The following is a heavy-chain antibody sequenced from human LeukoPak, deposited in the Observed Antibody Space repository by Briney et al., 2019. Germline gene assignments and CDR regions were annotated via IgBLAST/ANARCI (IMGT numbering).Heavy chain of an antibody. Sequence: GGSLRLSCAASGFTFSGYEMNWVRQAPGKGLEWVSYISSSGSTIYYADSVKGRFTISRDNAKNSLYLQMNSLRAEDTAVYYCARDRPDVPVGDYWGQGTLVTVS. CDR3: ARDRPDVPVGDY. CDR2: ISSSGSTI. D-gene: IGHD1-26*01. CDR1: GFTFSGYE. V-gene: IGHV3-48*03. J-gene: IGHJ4*02.